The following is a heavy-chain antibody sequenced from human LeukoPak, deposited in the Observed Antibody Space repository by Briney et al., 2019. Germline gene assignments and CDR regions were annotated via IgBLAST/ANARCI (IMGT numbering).Heavy chain of an antibody. Sequence: PSETLSLTCTVSGGSISSYYWSWIRQPAGKGLEWIGRVYTSGSTNYNPSLKSRVTMSVDTSKNQFSLKLCSVTAADTAVYYCARGTIRFARSGFGYWGQGTLVTVSS. D-gene: IGHD3-10*01. J-gene: IGHJ4*02. CDR1: GGSISSYY. CDR2: VYTSGST. CDR3: ARGTIRFARSGFGY. V-gene: IGHV4-4*07.